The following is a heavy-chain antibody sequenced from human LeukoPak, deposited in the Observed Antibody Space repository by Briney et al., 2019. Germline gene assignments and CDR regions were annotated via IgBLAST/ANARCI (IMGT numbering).Heavy chain of an antibody. CDR2: ISGSGGST. V-gene: IGHV3-23*01. J-gene: IGHJ3*02. CDR3: AKYTGRRAFDM. Sequence: GGSLRLSCVVSGLTFSSFVMSWVRQAPGKGLEWVSAISGSGGSTYYVDSVKGRITISRDNSKNTLYLQMNSLRAEDTAVYYCAKYTGRRAFDMWGQGTTVTVSS. D-gene: IGHD7-27*01. CDR1: GLTFSSFV.